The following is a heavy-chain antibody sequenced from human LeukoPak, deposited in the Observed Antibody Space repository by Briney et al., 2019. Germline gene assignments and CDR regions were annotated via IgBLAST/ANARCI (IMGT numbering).Heavy chain of an antibody. Sequence: GGSLRLSCAASGFTFSSYAMHWVRQAPGKGLEWVAVISYDGSNKYYADSVKGRFTISRDNSKNTLYLQMNSLRAEDTAVYYCARDLYRIVGAQFDYWGQGTLVTVSS. D-gene: IGHD1-26*01. CDR1: GFTFSSYA. CDR2: ISYDGSNK. CDR3: ARDLYRIVGAQFDY. J-gene: IGHJ4*02. V-gene: IGHV3-30*04.